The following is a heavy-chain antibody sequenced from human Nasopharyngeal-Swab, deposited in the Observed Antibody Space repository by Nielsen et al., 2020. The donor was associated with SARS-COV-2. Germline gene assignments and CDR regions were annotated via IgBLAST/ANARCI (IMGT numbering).Heavy chain of an antibody. J-gene: IGHJ6*03. CDR2: TSFEGSNK. D-gene: IGHD1-26*01. CDR1: GFTFRIYG. V-gene: IGHV3-30*05. CDR3: AKGLRVGSAYYFYYYMDV. Sequence: GESLKISCATSGFTFRIYGMHWVRQAPGKGLEWVAVTSFEGSNKSYADSVKGRFTISKDYAQNTLYLHMNSLRAEDTAVYYCAKGLRVGSAYYFYYYMDVWGKGTTVTVSS.